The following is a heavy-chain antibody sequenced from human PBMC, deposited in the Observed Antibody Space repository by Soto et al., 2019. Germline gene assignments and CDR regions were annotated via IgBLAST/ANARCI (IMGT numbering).Heavy chain of an antibody. V-gene: IGHV3-30-3*01. Sequence: GGSLRLSCAASGFTFSSYAMHWVRQAPGKGLEWVAVISYDGSNKYYADSVKGRFTISRDNSKNTLYLQMNSLRAEDTAVYYCAREVVITTDDAFDIWGQGTMVTVSS. J-gene: IGHJ3*02. CDR2: ISYDGSNK. CDR1: GFTFSSYA. D-gene: IGHD3-22*01. CDR3: AREVVITTDDAFDI.